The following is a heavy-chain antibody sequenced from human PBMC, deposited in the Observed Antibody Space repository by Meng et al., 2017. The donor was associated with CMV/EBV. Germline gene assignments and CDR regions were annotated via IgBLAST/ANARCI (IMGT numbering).Heavy chain of an antibody. Sequence: SVKVSCKASGGTFSSYVLNWVRQAPGQGLEWMGGLIPMLDTPEYAQKFQGRVTITADKSTSTAYMELTSLTSDDTAVYYCAKRDGRSPWYFDLWGRGTRVTVSS. D-gene: IGHD3-16*01. CDR2: LIPMLDTP. J-gene: IGHJ2*01. CDR3: AKRDGRSPWYFDL. CDR1: GGTFSSYV. V-gene: IGHV1-69*10.